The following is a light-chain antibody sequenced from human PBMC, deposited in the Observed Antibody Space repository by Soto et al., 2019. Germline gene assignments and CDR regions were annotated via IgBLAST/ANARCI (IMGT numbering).Light chain of an antibody. CDR1: QSVSNNY. J-gene: IGKJ1*01. V-gene: IGKV3-20*01. CDR2: GAS. CDR3: QQYGSSGT. Sequence: EIVLTQSPGTLSLSPGERATLSCRASQSVSNNYLAWYQQKPGQAPRLLIYGASNRATGIPDRFSGSGSGTDFTLNISRLEREDFSVYYCQQYGSSGTFGQGTKVEIK.